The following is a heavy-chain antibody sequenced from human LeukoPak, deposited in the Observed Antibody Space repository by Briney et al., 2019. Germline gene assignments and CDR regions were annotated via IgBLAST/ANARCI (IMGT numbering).Heavy chain of an antibody. CDR1: GGSISSSSYY. CDR2: IYYSGST. CDR3: ARGSESAVAAPILPDY. V-gene: IGHV4-39*01. Sequence: PSETLSLTCTVSGGSISSSSYYWGWIRQPPGKGLEWIGSIYYSGSTYYNPSLKSRVTISVDTSKNQFSLKLSSVTAADTAVYYCARGSESAVAAPILPDYWGQGTLVTVSS. D-gene: IGHD6-19*01. J-gene: IGHJ4*02.